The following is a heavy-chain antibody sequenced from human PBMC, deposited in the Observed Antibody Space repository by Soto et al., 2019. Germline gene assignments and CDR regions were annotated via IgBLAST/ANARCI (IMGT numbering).Heavy chain of an antibody. CDR3: ARDRAVVVPAALSGDASDI. CDR2: INPNSGGT. Sequence: ASVKVSCKASGYTFTGYYIHWVRQAPGQGLEWMGWINPNSGGTNYAQKFQGWVTMTRDTSISTAYMELSRLRSDDTAVYYCARDRAVVVPAALSGDASDIWGQGTMVTVSS. J-gene: IGHJ3*02. V-gene: IGHV1-2*04. D-gene: IGHD2-2*01. CDR1: GYTFTGYY.